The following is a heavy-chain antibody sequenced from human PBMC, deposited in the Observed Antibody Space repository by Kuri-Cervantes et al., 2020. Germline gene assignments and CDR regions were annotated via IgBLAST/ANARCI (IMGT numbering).Heavy chain of an antibody. CDR1: GFTFSSYW. D-gene: IGHD3-22*01. V-gene: IGHV3-7*01. CDR2: IKQDGSEK. J-gene: IGHJ6*03. CDR3: ARDSNYYDSSGYYYYYYMDV. Sequence: GGSLRLSCAASGFTFSSYWMSWVRQAPGKGLEWVANIKQDGSEKYYVDSVKGRFTISRDNAKNSLYLQMNSLRAEDTAVYYCARDSNYYDSSGYYYYYYMDVWGKGTTVTVSS.